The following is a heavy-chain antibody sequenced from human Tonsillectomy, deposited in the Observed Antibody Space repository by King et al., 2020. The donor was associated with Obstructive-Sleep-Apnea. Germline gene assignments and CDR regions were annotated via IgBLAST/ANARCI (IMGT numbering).Heavy chain of an antibody. CDR3: ATQNRGAHNWLNP. D-gene: IGHD3-10*01. J-gene: IGHJ5*02. V-gene: IGHV4-39*02. CDR2: VFYSGGS. Sequence: QLQESGPGLVKPSETLSLSCTVSGGSISSTTYYWAWIRQPPGKGLEWIGSVFYSGGSHYNPSLKRRVTISVDTSKNRFSLNVTSVTAADTAVYFCATQNRGAHNWLNPWGQGALVTVSS. CDR1: GGSISSTTYY.